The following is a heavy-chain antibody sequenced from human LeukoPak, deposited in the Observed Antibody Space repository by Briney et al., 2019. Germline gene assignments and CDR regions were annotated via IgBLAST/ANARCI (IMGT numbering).Heavy chain of an antibody. Sequence: PGGSLRLSCAASGFTFSSYSMNWVRQAPGKGLEWVGRVKSRTDGGTTEYAAPVKGRFTISRDDSKNRLYLQMNSLKTEDTAVYYCTTGITMVRGVIHLIDYWGQGTLVTVSS. V-gene: IGHV3-15*01. D-gene: IGHD3-10*01. CDR3: TTGITMVRGVIHLIDY. CDR2: VKSRTDGGTT. J-gene: IGHJ4*02. CDR1: GFTFSSYS.